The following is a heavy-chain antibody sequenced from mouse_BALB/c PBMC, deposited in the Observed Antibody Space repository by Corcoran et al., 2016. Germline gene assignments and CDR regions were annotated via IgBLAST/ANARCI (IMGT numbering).Heavy chain of an antibody. V-gene: IGHV1-9*01. D-gene: IGHD2-4*01. CDR3: ARRGNDYDVDY. J-gene: IGHJ4*01. CDR1: GYTFSRYW. CDR2: ILPGSGST. Sequence: QVQLQQSGAELMKPGASVKISCKATGYTFSRYWIEWVKQRPGHGLEWIGEILPGSGSTNYNEKFKGKATFTADTSSNTADMQLSSLTAEDSAVYYCARRGNDYDVDYWGQGTAVTVSS.